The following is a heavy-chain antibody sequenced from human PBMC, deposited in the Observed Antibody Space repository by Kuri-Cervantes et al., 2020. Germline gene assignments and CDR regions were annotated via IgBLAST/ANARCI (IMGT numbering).Heavy chain of an antibody. V-gene: IGHV4-34*01. J-gene: IGHJ4*02. CDR3: ARGGSGEGY. D-gene: IGHD3-10*01. CDR2: INESGTI. Sequence: SETLSLTCAVYGGSFTTYYQWTWIRQPPGKGPEWIGEINESGTIDYNPSLKSRVTISTDMSKNQFSLKLSAVTAADTAMYYCARGGSGEGYWGQGTLVTVSS. CDR1: GGSFTTYY.